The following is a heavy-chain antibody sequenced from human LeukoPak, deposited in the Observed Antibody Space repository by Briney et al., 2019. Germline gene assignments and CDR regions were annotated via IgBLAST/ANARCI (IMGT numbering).Heavy chain of an antibody. V-gene: IGHV3-30-3*01. D-gene: IGHD3-22*01. CDR1: GFTFSSYA. CDR3: ARDPRQGGSSGYLLY. CDR2: ISYDGSNK. Sequence: GRSLRLSCAASGFTFSSYAMHWVRQAPGKGLEWVAVISYDGSNKHYADSVKGRFTISRDNSKNTLYLQMNSLRAEDTAVYYCARDPRQGGSSGYLLYWGQGTLVTVSS. J-gene: IGHJ4*02.